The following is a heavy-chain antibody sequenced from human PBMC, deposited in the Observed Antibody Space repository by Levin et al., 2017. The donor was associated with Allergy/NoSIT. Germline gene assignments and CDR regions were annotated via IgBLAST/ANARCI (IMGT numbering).Heavy chain of an antibody. CDR2: ISSTDSTI. CDR1: GFTFSSYE. D-gene: IGHD3-3*01. V-gene: IGHV3-48*03. Sequence: GGSLRLSCAASGFTFSSYEMNWVRRAPGKGLEWVSYISSTDSTIYSADSVKGRFTISRDNAKNSLYLHMNSLRAEDTAVYYCARQLGNFWSGYNYFDYWGQGTLVTVSS. CDR3: ARQLGNFWSGYNYFDY. J-gene: IGHJ4*02.